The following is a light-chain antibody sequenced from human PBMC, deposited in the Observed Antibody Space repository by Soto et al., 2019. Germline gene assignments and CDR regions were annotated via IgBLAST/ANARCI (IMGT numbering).Light chain of an antibody. J-gene: IGKJ4*01. CDR1: PSIRNN. V-gene: IGKV3-15*01. Sequence: EIVMTQSPAILSVSPGDGATLFCRASPSIRNNFLAWYQHKPGQAPRLLIHGASTRATGVPARFSGSASETEFTLTISRLQSEDFAVDYCQQYSAWPLTFGGGTKVEI. CDR3: QQYSAWPLT. CDR2: GAS.